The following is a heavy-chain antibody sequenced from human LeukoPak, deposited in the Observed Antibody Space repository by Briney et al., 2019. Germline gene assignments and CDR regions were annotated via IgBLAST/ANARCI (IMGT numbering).Heavy chain of an antibody. CDR3: AKDAQVYSTYDWRWFDP. CDR2: IRSDGSNK. D-gene: IGHD4-11*01. CDR1: GFTFSNYG. J-gene: IGHJ5*02. V-gene: IGHV3-30*02. Sequence: GGSLRLSCAASGFTFSNYGMHWVRQALGKGLEWVTFIRSDGSNKYHADSVKGRFTISRDNSKNTLYLQMNSLRAEDTAIYYCAKDAQVYSTYDWRWFDPWGQGTLVTVSS.